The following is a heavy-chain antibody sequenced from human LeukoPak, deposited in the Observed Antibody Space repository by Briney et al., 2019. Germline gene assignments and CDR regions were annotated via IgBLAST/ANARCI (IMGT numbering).Heavy chain of an antibody. CDR3: ARELIVGAVDY. D-gene: IGHD1-26*01. CDR2: IIPIFGTA. CDR1: GGTFSSYA. Sequence: GASVKVSCKASGGTFSSYAISWVRQAPGQGLEWMGRIIPIFGTANYAQKFQGRVTITTDESTSTAYMELSSLRSVDTAVYYCARELIVGAVDYWGQGTLVTVSS. J-gene: IGHJ4*02. V-gene: IGHV1-69*05.